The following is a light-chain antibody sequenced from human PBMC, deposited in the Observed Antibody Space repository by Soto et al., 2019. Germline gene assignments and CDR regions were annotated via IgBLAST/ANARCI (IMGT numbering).Light chain of an antibody. V-gene: IGLV2-8*01. J-gene: IGLJ2*01. CDR1: SSDVGGYNY. CDR3: SSYAGSNIVV. CDR2: DVS. Sequence: QSALTQPPSASGSPGQSVTISCPGSSSDVGGYNYVSWYQQHPGKAPKLMIYDVSKRPSGVPDRFSGSKSGNTASLTVSGLQAEDEADYYCSSYAGSNIVVFGGGTKLTVL.